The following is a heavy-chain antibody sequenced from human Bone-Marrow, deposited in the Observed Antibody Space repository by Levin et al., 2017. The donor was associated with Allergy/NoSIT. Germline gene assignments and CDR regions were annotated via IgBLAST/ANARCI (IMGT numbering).Heavy chain of an antibody. J-gene: IGHJ4*02. D-gene: IGHD1-26*01. CDR3: AQGGHIDF. Sequence: ASVKVSCAASGFSFSTYWMSWVRQAPGKGLEWVANMKGDGSEKNYVDSVKGRFTISRDNAKNSLYLQMSSLRAEDTAVYHCAQGGHIDFWGQGALVIVSS. CDR1: GFSFSTYW. V-gene: IGHV3-7*03. CDR2: MKGDGSEK.